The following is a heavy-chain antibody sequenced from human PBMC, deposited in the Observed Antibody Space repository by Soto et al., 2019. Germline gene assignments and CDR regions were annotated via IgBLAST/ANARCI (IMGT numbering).Heavy chain of an antibody. D-gene: IGHD5-18*01. Sequence: SVKVSCKASGGTFSSYAISWVRQAPGQGLEWMGGIIPIFGTANYAQKFQGRVTITADESTSTAYMELSSLRSEDTAVYYCARDRSGYSYGIYFDYWGQGTLVTVSS. CDR1: GGTFSSYA. J-gene: IGHJ4*02. CDR2: IIPIFGTA. CDR3: ARDRSGYSYGIYFDY. V-gene: IGHV1-69*13.